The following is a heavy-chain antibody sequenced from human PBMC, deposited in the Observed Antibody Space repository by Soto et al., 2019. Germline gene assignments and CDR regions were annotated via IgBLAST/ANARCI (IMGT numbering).Heavy chain of an antibody. CDR2: INHSGST. Sequence: SETLSLTCAVYGGSFSGYYWSWIRQPPGKGLEWIGEINHSGSTNYNPSLKSRVTISVDTSKNQFSLKLSSVTAADTAVYYCAVGSIAAASGGPWGQGTRVTVSS. V-gene: IGHV4-34*01. CDR1: GGSFSGYY. D-gene: IGHD6-13*01. J-gene: IGHJ5*02. CDR3: AVGSIAAASGGP.